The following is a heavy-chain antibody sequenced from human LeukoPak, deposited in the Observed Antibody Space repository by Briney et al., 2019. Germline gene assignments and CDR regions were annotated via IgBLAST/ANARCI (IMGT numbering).Heavy chain of an antibody. V-gene: IGHV3-21*04. CDR1: GFTFSS. J-gene: IGHJ5*02. CDR3: ARDVVDCGDYDVSRWFDP. Sequence: GGSLRLSCTASGFTFSSMNWVRQAPGKGLEWVSSISSDSAYISYADLVKGRFTVSRDNAKNSLYLQMNSLRSEDTAVYYCARDVVDCGDYDVSRWFDPWGQGTLVTVSS. D-gene: IGHD4-17*01. CDR2: ISSDSAYI.